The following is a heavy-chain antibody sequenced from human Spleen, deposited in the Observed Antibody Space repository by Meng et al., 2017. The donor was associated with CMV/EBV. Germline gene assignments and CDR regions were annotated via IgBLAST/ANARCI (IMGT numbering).Heavy chain of an antibody. CDR1: DGSFSGYY. CDR2: INHSGST. J-gene: IGHJ4*02. CDR3: ARGTYYGSGSHH. Sequence: LTCGASDGSFSGYYWSWIRQSPGKGLEWIGEINHSGSTNYNPSLRGRVTISGDTSKSQFFLKLTSTSAADTAVYYCARGTYYGSGSHHWGQGTLVTVSS. V-gene: IGHV4-34*01. D-gene: IGHD3-10*01.